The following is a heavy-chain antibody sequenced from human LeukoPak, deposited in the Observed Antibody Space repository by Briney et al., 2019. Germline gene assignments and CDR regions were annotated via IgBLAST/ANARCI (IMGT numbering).Heavy chain of an antibody. D-gene: IGHD2-2*02. Sequence: SETLSLTRTVSGGSISSSSYYWGWIRQPPGKGLEWIGSINYSGSTYYNPSLKSRVTISVDTSKNQFSLKLSSVTAADTAVYYCARPYCHSTNCYKFDAFDIWGQGTMVTVSS. CDR3: ARPYCHSTNCYKFDAFDI. V-gene: IGHV4-39*01. CDR1: GGSISSSSYY. CDR2: INYSGST. J-gene: IGHJ3*02.